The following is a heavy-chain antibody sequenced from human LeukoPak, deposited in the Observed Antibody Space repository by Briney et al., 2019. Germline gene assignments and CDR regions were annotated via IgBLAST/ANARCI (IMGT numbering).Heavy chain of an antibody. CDR3: ARERREYSYGSFIGDY. Sequence: ASVKVSCKASGYTFINYYMHWVRQAPGQGLEWMGIINPSGGSTTYAQKFQGRVTMTRDTSISTAYMELSRLRSDDTALYYCARERREYSYGSFIGDYWGQGTLVTVSS. CDR1: GYTFINYY. V-gene: IGHV1-2*02. CDR2: INPSGGST. D-gene: IGHD5-18*01. J-gene: IGHJ4*02.